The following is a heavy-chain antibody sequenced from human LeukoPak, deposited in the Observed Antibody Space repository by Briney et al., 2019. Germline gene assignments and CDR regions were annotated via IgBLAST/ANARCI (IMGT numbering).Heavy chain of an antibody. Sequence: KASETLSLTCTVSGGSISSSSYYWGWIRQPPGKGLEWIGSIYHSGSTYYNPSLKSRVTISVDTSKNQFSLKLSSVTAADTAVYYCARQDVLMVYAPQATWFDPWGQGTLVTVSS. J-gene: IGHJ5*02. D-gene: IGHD2-8*01. CDR3: ARQDVLMVYAPQATWFDP. CDR1: GGSISSSSYY. CDR2: IYHSGST. V-gene: IGHV4-39*01.